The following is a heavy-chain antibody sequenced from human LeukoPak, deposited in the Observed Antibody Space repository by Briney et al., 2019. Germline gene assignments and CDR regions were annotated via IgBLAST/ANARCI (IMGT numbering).Heavy chain of an antibody. CDR1: GFTFSSYA. D-gene: IGHD3-10*01. J-gene: IGHJ4*02. CDR2: ISSSGGNA. V-gene: IGHV3-23*01. CDR3: ADYGSGSYCFDY. Sequence: GGSLRLSCAASGFTFSSYAMTWVRQAPGKGLEWVSAISSSGGNAYYADSVKGRFTISRDNSKNTLDLQMNSLRAEDRAVYYCADYGSGSYCFDYCGQGTLVTVSS.